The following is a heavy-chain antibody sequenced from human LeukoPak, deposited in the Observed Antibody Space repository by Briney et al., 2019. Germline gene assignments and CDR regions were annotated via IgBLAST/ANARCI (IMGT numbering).Heavy chain of an antibody. J-gene: IGHJ4*02. Sequence: ASVKVSCKASGYTFTGYYMHWVRQAPGQGLEWMGWINPNSGGTNYAQKFQGRVTMTRDTSISTAYMELSRLRSDDTAVYYYARVDSGYSSSWYRYWGQGTLVTVSS. V-gene: IGHV1-2*02. CDR3: ARVDSGYSSSWYRY. CDR2: INPNSGGT. CDR1: GYTFTGYY. D-gene: IGHD6-13*01.